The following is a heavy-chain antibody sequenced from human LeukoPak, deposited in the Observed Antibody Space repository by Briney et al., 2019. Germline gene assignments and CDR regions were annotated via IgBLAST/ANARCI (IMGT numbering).Heavy chain of an antibody. V-gene: IGHV3-23*01. CDR3: AKDLKVVVAATPDY. Sequence: PGGSLRLSCAASGFTFSSYAMTWVRQAPGKGLEWVSAISGSGDSTNYADSVKGRFTIARDNSKNTLYLQMNSLRAEDTAVYYCAKDLKVVVAATPDYWGQGTLVTVSS. D-gene: IGHD2-15*01. J-gene: IGHJ4*02. CDR1: GFTFSSYA. CDR2: ISGSGDST.